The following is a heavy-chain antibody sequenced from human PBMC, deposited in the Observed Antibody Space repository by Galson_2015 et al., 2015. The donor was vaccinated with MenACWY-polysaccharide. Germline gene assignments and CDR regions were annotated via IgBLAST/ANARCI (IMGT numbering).Heavy chain of an antibody. CDR2: ISWNSGSI. CDR3: AKDRGPQWHMYNWFDP. D-gene: IGHD6-19*01. Sequence: SLRLSCAASGFTFDDYAMHWVRQAPGKGLEWVSGISWNSGSIGYADSVKGRFTISRDNAKNSLYLQMNSLRAEDTALYYCAKDRGPQWHMYNWFDPWGQGTLVTVSS. V-gene: IGHV3-9*01. J-gene: IGHJ5*02. CDR1: GFTFDDYA.